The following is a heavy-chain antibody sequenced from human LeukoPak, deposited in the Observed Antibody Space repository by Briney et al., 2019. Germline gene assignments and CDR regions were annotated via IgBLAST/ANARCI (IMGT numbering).Heavy chain of an antibody. CDR2: ISSSSSTI. CDR3: AKGSRWLPPPFDY. CDR1: GFTFSSYS. J-gene: IGHJ4*02. Sequence: GGSLRLSCAASGFTFSSYSMNWVRQAPGKGLEWVSYISSSSSTIYYADSVKGRFTISRDNAKNSLYLQMNSLRAEDTAVYYCAKGSRWLPPPFDYWGQGTLVTVSS. D-gene: IGHD5-24*01. V-gene: IGHV3-48*01.